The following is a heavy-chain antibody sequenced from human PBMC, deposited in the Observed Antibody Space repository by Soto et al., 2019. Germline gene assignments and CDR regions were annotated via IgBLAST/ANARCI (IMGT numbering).Heavy chain of an antibody. CDR2: IYPFDSNT. D-gene: IGHD3-9*01. CDR3: ARQAYHFDGNSFRY. V-gene: IGHV5-51*01. CDR1: GYSFTNYW. J-gene: IGHJ4*02. Sequence: GESLKISCKASGYSFTNYWIGWLRQMAGKGLEWMGVIYPFDSNTKFSTSFQGQVTMSVDNSISTAYLHWISLKASDTAIYYCARQAYHFDGNSFRYWRKGTLVTVSS.